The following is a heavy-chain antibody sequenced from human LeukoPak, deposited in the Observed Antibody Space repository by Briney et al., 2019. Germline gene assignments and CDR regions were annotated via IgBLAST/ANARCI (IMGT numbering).Heavy chain of an antibody. CDR1: GFTFSSYG. CDR3: AKREHYYGMDV. J-gene: IGHJ6*02. Sequence: PGGSLRLSCAASGFTFSSYGMHWVRQAPGKGLEWVAVISYDGSNKYYADSVKGRFTISRDNSKNTLYLQMNSLRAEDTAVYYCAKREHYYGMDVWGQGTTVTVSS. V-gene: IGHV3-30*18. CDR2: ISYDGSNK.